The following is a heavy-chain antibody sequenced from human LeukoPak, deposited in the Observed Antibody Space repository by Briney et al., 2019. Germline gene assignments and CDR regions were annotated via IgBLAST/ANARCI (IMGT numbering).Heavy chain of an antibody. CDR3: ARVQTAMVPYYFDY. D-gene: IGHD3-10*01. CDR1: GYTFTGYY. Sequence: GASVKVSCKASGYTFTGYYMHWVRQAPGQGLEWMGRINPNSGGTNYAQKFQGRVTMTRDTSISTAYMELSRLRSDDTAVYYCARVQTAMVPYYFDYGGQGTLVTVSS. V-gene: IGHV1-2*06. CDR2: INPNSGGT. J-gene: IGHJ4*02.